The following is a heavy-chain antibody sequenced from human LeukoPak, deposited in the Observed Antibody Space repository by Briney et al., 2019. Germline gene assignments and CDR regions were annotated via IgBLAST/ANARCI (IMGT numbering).Heavy chain of an antibody. D-gene: IGHD3-3*01. Sequence: GGSLRLSCAASGFTFSSYGMHWVRQAPGKGLEWVAFIRYDGSNKYYADSVKGRFTISRDNSKNTLYLQMNSLRAEDTAVYYCAKDYDFWSGYYRGYFDYWGQGTLVTVSS. J-gene: IGHJ4*02. CDR3: AKDYDFWSGYYRGYFDY. CDR2: IRYDGSNK. CDR1: GFTFSSYG. V-gene: IGHV3-30*02.